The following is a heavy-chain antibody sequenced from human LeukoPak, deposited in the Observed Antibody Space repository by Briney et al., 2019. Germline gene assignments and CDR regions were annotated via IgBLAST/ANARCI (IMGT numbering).Heavy chain of an antibody. V-gene: IGHV3-23*01. CDR2: ITNSGGTT. CDR3: AKDPPHVSWLFDY. D-gene: IGHD3-16*01. J-gene: IGHJ4*02. CDR1: GFTFSSYA. Sequence: HTGGSLRLSCAASGFTFSSYAMSWVRQAPGKGLEWVSAITNSGGTTYYADSVKGRFTISRDNSKNTLYLQKNSLRAEDTAVYYCAKDPPHVSWLFDYWGQGTLVTVSS.